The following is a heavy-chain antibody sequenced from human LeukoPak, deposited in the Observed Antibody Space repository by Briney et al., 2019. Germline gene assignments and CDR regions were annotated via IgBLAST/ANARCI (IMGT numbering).Heavy chain of an antibody. CDR1: GGSISSSSYY. CDR2: IYYSGST. J-gene: IGHJ4*02. CDR3: ARDGSSWTLKY. V-gene: IGHV4-39*02. Sequence: PSETLSLTCTVSGGSISSSSYYWGWIRQPPGKGLEWIGSIYYSGSTHYNPSLKSRVTISVDMSNNQFSLRLSSVTAADTAVYYCARDGSSWTLKYWGQGILVTVSS. D-gene: IGHD6-13*01.